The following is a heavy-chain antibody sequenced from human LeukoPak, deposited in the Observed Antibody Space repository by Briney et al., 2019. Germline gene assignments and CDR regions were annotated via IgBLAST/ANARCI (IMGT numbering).Heavy chain of an antibody. CDR2: MNPNSGNT. V-gene: IGHV1-8*01. J-gene: IGHJ6*03. Sequence: ASVKVSCKASGYTFTSYDINWVRQATGQGLEWMGWMNPNSGNTGYAQKFQGRVTMTRNTSISTAYMELSSLRSEDTAVYYCARGRSRIAARRHYYYYYMDVWGKGTTVTVSS. CDR3: ARGRSRIAARRHYYYYYMDV. CDR1: GYTFTSYD. D-gene: IGHD6-6*01.